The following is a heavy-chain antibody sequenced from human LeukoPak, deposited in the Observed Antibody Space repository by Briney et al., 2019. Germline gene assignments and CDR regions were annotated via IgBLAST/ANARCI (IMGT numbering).Heavy chain of an antibody. D-gene: IGHD3-10*01. J-gene: IGHJ6*04. Sequence: SETLSLTCTVSGGSISSYYWSWIRQPPGKGLEWIGYIYYSGSTNYNPSLKSRVTISVDTSKNQFSLKLSSVTAADTAVYYCARDRGRLGSNYYYGMDVWAKGPRSPPPQ. CDR1: GGSISSYY. CDR3: ARDRGRLGSNYYYGMDV. V-gene: IGHV4-59*01. CDR2: IYYSGST.